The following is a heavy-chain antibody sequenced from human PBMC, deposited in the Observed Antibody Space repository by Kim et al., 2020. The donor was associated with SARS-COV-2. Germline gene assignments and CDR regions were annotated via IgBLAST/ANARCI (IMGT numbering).Heavy chain of an antibody. CDR1: GGSISSSSYY. CDR3: ARRTYYYDSSGYYYRDDDAFDI. D-gene: IGHD3-22*01. V-gene: IGHV4-39*01. CDR2: IYYSGST. J-gene: IGHJ3*02. Sequence: SETLSLTCTVSGGSISSSSYYWGWIRQPPGKGLEWIGSIYYSGSTYYNPSLKSRVTISVDTSKNQFSLKLSSVTAADTAVYYCARRTYYYDSSGYYYRDDDAFDIWGQGTMVTVSS.